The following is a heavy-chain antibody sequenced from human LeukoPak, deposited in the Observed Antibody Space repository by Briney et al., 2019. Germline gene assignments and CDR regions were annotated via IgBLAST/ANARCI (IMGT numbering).Heavy chain of an antibody. V-gene: IGHV4-34*01. CDR3: ARDRNYYDSSGYYPQDDAFDI. CDR2: INHSGST. Sequence: SETLSLTCAVYDGSFSGYYWSWIRQPPGKGLEWIGEINHSGSTNYNPSLKSRVTISVDTSKNQFSLKLSSVTAADTAVYYCARDRNYYDSSGYYPQDDAFDIWGQGTMV. J-gene: IGHJ3*02. CDR1: DGSFSGYY. D-gene: IGHD3-22*01.